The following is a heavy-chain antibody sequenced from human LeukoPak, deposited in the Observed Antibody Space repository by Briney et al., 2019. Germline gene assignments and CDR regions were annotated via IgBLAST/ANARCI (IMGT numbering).Heavy chain of an antibody. D-gene: IGHD1-26*01. CDR2: TRNKANSYTT. CDR1: GFTFSSYW. J-gene: IGHJ4*02. CDR3: ARDRGSYGADY. V-gene: IGHV3-72*01. Sequence: GGSLRLSCAASGFTFSSYWMSWVRQAPGKGLEWVGRTRNKANSYTTEYAASVKGRFTNSRDDSKNSLYLQMNSLKTEDTAVYYCARDRGSYGADYWGQGTLVTVSS.